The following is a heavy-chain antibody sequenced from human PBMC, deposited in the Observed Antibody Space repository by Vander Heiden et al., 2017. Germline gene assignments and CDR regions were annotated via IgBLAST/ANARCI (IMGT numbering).Heavy chain of an antibody. CDR2: IYTGGST. CDR1: GGSLGNYY. D-gene: IGHD3-22*01. V-gene: IGHV4-4*07. J-gene: IGHJ4*02. CDR3: VGNYYDSRGYYFIDS. Sequence: QVQLQESGPGLVRPSVTLSPTCAVSGGSLGNYYWTWLRQPAGKALEWLGRIYTGGSTDYNPSLKSRVTMSVATSKNQFSLKLTSVTAADTAVYYCVGNYYDSRGYYFIDSWGQGTLVTVS.